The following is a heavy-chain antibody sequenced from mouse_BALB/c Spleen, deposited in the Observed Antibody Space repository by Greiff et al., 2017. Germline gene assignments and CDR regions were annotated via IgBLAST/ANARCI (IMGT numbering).Heavy chain of an antibody. CDR3: ARPKDYYAMDY. CDR2: ISSGGSYT. CDR1: GFTFSSYG. V-gene: IGHV5-6*01. J-gene: IGHJ4*01. Sequence: EVKLVESGGDFVKPGGSLKLSCAASGFTFSSYGMSWVRQTPDKRLEWVATISSGGSYTYYPDSVKGRFTISRDNAKNTLYLQMSSLKSEDTAMYYCARPKDYYAMDYWGQGTSVTVSS.